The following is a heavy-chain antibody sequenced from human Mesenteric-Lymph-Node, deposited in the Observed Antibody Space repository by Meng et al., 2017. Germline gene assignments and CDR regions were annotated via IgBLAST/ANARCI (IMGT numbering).Heavy chain of an antibody. J-gene: IGHJ6*02. CDR3: ARGTTTGTTRMDV. V-gene: IGHV4-38-2*01. CDR2: VSHSGYT. Sequence: SETLSLTCAVSGYSISTGYYGGWIRQAPGKGLEWIGSVSHSGYTYYNPSLKSRVTISVDTSKNQFSLILSSVTAADTAVYYCARGTTTGTTRMDVWGQGTTVTVSS. D-gene: IGHD1-1*01. CDR1: GYSISTGYY.